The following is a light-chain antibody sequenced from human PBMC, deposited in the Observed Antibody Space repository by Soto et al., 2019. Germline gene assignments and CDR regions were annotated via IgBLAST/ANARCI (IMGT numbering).Light chain of an antibody. CDR3: QQYGGSPLYT. V-gene: IGKV3-20*01. Sequence: EIVLTQSPGTLSLSPGERATLSCRASQTVANNYVAWYQQKPGQAPRLLIYGGSNRATGIPDRFSGSGSGTDFTLTISSLELEDFAVYYCQQYGGSPLYTFGQGTQLQIK. CDR2: GGS. J-gene: IGKJ2*01. CDR1: QTVANNY.